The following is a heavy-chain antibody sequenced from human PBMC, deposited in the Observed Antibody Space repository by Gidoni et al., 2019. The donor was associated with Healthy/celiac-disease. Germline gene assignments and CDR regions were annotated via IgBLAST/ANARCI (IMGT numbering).Heavy chain of an antibody. CDR2: INSDGSST. J-gene: IGHJ6*02. D-gene: IGHD5-12*01. CDR1: GFTFSSYW. Sequence: EVQLVESGGGLVQPGGSLRLSCAASGFTFSSYWMHWVRQAPGKGLVWVSRINSDGSSTSYADSVKGRFTISRDNAKNTLYLQMNSLRAEDTAVYYCARGNSGWLHYYYYYGMDVWGQGTTVTVSS. V-gene: IGHV3-74*01. CDR3: ARGNSGWLHYYYYYGMDV.